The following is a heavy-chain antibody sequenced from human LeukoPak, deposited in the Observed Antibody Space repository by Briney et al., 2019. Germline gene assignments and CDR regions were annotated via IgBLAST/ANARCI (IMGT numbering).Heavy chain of an antibody. CDR1: GGTFSNSA. CDR3: ARWSSSGWHTHGWDMDV. Sequence: SVKVSCKASGGTFSNSAISWVRQAPGQGLEWMGGIIPIFGTANYAQKFQGRVTITADESTSTAYMELSSLRFEDTAVYYCARWSSSGWHTHGWDMDVWGKGTTVIVSS. CDR2: IIPIFGTA. J-gene: IGHJ6*03. V-gene: IGHV1-69*13. D-gene: IGHD6-19*01.